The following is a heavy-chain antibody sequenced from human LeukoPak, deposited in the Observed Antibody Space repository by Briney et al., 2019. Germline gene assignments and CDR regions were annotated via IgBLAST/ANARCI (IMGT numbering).Heavy chain of an antibody. Sequence: PGRSLRLSCAASGFTFSSYGMHWVRQAPGKGLEWVAVIWYDGSNKYYADSVKGRFTISRDNSKNTLYLQMSSLRAEDTAVYYSARDLGGYRDYWGQGTLVTVSS. CDR2: IWYDGSNK. D-gene: IGHD5-12*01. V-gene: IGHV3-33*01. CDR3: ARDLGGYRDY. J-gene: IGHJ4*02. CDR1: GFTFSSYG.